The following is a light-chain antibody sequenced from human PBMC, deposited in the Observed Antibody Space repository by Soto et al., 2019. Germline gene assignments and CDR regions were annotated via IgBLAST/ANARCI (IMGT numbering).Light chain of an antibody. V-gene: IGKV3-20*01. CDR1: QSVSSSY. CDR3: QQYGSSPRFT. Sequence: EIVLTQSPDTLSLSPVERATLSCRASQSVSSSYLAWYQQKPGQAPRLLIYGASSRATGIPDRFSGSGSGTDFTLTISRLEPEDFAVHYCQQYGSSPRFTVGPGTKVDIK. J-gene: IGKJ3*01. CDR2: GAS.